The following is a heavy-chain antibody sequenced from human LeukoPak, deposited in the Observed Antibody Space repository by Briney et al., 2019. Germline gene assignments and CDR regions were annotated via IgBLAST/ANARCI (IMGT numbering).Heavy chain of an antibody. CDR3: ARDPSGGNHYYYYGMDV. CDR1: GFTFSSYW. D-gene: IGHD4-23*01. V-gene: IGHV3-74*01. J-gene: IGHJ6*02. Sequence: GGSLRLSCAASGFTFSSYWMHWVRQAPRKGLVWVSRINTDGSSTSYADSVKGRFTISRDNAKNTLYLQMNSLRAEDTAVYYCARDPSGGNHYYYYGMDVWGQGTTVTVSS. CDR2: INTDGSST.